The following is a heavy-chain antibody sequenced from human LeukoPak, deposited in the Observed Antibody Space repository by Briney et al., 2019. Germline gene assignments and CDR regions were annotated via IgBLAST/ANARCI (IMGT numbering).Heavy chain of an antibody. CDR3: ITEYIIGVVAA. J-gene: IGHJ5*02. Sequence: GGSLRLSCAASGFTFSNAWMSWVRQAPGKGLEWVGRIKSKTDGGTTDYAAPVKGRFTISRDDSKNTLYLQMNSLKTEDTAVYYCITEYIIGVVAAWGQGTLVTVSS. CDR2: IKSKTDGGTT. D-gene: IGHD5-12*01. CDR1: GFTFSNAW. V-gene: IGHV3-15*01.